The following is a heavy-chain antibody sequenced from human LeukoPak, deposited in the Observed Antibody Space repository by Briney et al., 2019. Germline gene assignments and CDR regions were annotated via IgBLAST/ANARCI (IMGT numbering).Heavy chain of an antibody. D-gene: IGHD1-26*01. Sequence: GGSLRLSCAASGFTFRNDWMNWVRQAPGKGLEWVGRIKSKTDGGTTDYAAPVKGRFTISRDDSKNTLYLQMNSLKTEDTAVYYCTTATKSGTYSRGYWGQGTLVTVSS. V-gene: IGHV3-15*01. J-gene: IGHJ4*02. CDR2: IKSKTDGGTT. CDR3: TTATKSGTYSRGY. CDR1: GFTFRNDW.